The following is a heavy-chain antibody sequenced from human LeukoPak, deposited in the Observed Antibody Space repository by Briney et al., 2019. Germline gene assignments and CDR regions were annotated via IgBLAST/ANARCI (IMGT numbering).Heavy chain of an antibody. Sequence: SVKVSCKASGGTFSSYAISWVRQAPGQGLEWMGRIIPIFGTANYAQKFQGRVTITTDESTSTAYMELSRLRSDDTAVYYCARRHRELAQLDYWGQGTLVTVSS. J-gene: IGHJ4*02. CDR1: GGTFSSYA. CDR3: ARRHRELAQLDY. V-gene: IGHV1-69*05. CDR2: IIPIFGTA. D-gene: IGHD1-26*01.